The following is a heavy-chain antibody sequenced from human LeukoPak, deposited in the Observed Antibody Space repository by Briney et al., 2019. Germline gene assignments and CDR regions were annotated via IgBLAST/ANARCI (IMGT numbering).Heavy chain of an antibody. Sequence: SETLSLTCTVSGGSISSYYWSWIRQPPGQGLEGIGYIYYSGSTNYNPSLKSRVTISVDTSKNHFSLKLSSVTAADTAVYYCAIGRARAPDAFDIWGEGTMVTVSS. V-gene: IGHV4-59*01. CDR1: GGSISSYY. CDR2: IYYSGST. J-gene: IGHJ3*02. CDR3: AIGRARAPDAFDI.